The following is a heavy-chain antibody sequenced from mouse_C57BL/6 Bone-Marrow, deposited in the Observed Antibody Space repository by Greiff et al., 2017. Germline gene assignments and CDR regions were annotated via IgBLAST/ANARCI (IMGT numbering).Heavy chain of an antibody. V-gene: IGHV2-5*01. CDR3: AKGGGPGDFDY. Sequence: VKLMESGPGLVQPSQSLSITCTVSGFSLTSFVVHWVRQSPGKGLGWLGVIWRGGSTDYNAAFMSRLSITKDNSKSQVFFKMNSLQADDTAIYYCAKGGGPGDFDYWGQGTTLTVSS. CDR1: GFSLTSFV. CDR2: IWRGGST. D-gene: IGHD1-1*02. J-gene: IGHJ2*01.